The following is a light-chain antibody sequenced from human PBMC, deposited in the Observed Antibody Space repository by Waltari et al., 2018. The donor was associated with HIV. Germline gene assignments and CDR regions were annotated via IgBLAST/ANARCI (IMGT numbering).Light chain of an antibody. V-gene: IGKV1-9*01. CDR2: DAS. Sequence: DIQLTQSPSFLSASVGDRVTVACRARQDISDFLAWYQQKPGIAPRLLIYDASILYTGVPSRFRGSGSGTEFTLTISSLQPEDFASYYCQQLHTFPLTFGGGTKV. CDR1: QDISDF. J-gene: IGKJ4*01. CDR3: QQLHTFPLT.